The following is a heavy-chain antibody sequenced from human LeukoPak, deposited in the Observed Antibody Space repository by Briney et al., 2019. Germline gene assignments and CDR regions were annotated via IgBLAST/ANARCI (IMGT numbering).Heavy chain of an antibody. D-gene: IGHD3-16*01. CDR2: ISSNGGST. Sequence: GGSLRLSCAASGFTFSSYAMHWVRQAPGKGLEYVSAISSNGGSTYYANSVKGRFTISRDNSKNTLYLQMNSLRVEDTAVYYCAIYSYASKWGQGTLVTVSS. CDR1: GFTFSSYA. V-gene: IGHV3-64*01. CDR3: AIYSYASK. J-gene: IGHJ1*01.